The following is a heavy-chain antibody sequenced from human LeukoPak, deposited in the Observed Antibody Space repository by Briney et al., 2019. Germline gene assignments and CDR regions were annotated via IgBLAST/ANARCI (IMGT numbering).Heavy chain of an antibody. Sequence: SETLSLTCTVSGGSISSDYWSWIRQPPGKGLEWIGYIYYSGSTSYNPSLKSRVTMSVDTSKNQFSLKLTSVTAADTAVYYCARGCPGYWGQGTLVTVSS. J-gene: IGHJ4*02. CDR1: GGSISSDY. D-gene: IGHD2-15*01. CDR3: ARGCPGY. V-gene: IGHV4-59*12. CDR2: IYYSGST.